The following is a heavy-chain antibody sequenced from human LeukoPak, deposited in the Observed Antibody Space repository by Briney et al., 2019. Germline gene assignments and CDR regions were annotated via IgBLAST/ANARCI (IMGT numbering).Heavy chain of an antibody. J-gene: IGHJ4*02. CDR3: ASQRGSPYYFDY. Sequence: GGSLRLSCAASGFTVSSNYMSWVRQAPGKGLEWVSVIYSGGSTYYADSVKGRFTISRDNSKNTLYLQMNSLRAEDTAVYYCASQRGSPYYFDYWGQGTLVTVSS. V-gene: IGHV3-66*04. D-gene: IGHD3-10*01. CDR2: IYSGGST. CDR1: GFTVSSNY.